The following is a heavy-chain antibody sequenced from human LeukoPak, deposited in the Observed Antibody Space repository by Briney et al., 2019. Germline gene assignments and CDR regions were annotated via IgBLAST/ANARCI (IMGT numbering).Heavy chain of an antibody. CDR1: GGSINVDY. Sequence: PSETLSLTCTVSGGSINVDYWSWVRQSAEKGLEWIGRISATGVTAYNPSLKSRLTMSVDTSKNQFSLKLNSVTAADTAVYYCARDIGVGTSKGFDYWGQGALVTVSS. CDR2: ISATGVT. D-gene: IGHD1-26*01. CDR3: ARDIGVGTSKGFDY. V-gene: IGHV4-4*07. J-gene: IGHJ4*02.